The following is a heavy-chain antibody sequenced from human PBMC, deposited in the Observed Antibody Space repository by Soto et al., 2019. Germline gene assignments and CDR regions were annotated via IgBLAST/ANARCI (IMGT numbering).Heavy chain of an antibody. V-gene: IGHV1-18*01. CDR3: ARELLLGGYSSGWALGY. D-gene: IGHD6-19*01. J-gene: IGHJ4*02. CDR2: ISAYNGNT. Sequence: ASVKVSCKASGYTFTSYGISWVRQAPGQGLEWMGWISAYNGNTNYAQKLQGRVTMTTDTSTSTAYMELRSLRSDDTAVYYCARELLLGGYSSGWALGYWGQGTLVTVSS. CDR1: GYTFTSYG.